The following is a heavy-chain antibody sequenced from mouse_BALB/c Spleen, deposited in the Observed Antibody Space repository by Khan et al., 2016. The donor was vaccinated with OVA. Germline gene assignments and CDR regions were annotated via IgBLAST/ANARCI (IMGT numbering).Heavy chain of an antibody. Sequence: QVQLQQPGPELVKPGALVKMSCQASGYTFTSSGINRVRQRPGQGLEWIGCFSPGAGRTKSIEQFKGKATLTADKSSSTAYMQLSSLTSENSAVYFCARGGYGSLAYWGQGTLVTVSA. V-gene: IGHV1S56*01. D-gene: IGHD1-2*01. CDR3: ARGGYGSLAY. CDR2: FSPGAGRT. J-gene: IGHJ3*01. CDR1: GYTFTSSG.